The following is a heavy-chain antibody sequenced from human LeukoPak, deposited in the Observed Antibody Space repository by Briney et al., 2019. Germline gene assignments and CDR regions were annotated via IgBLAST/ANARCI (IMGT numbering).Heavy chain of an antibody. CDR1: GYTFTSFY. V-gene: IGHV1-46*01. Sequence: ASLKVSCKASGYTFTSFYMHWVRQAPGQGLEWMGIFNSSGSSTTYAQKFQGRVTMTRDTSTSIVYMELSSLGSEDTAVYYCARDRNVDTAMVTGNWFDPWGQGTLVTVSS. CDR3: ARDRNVDTAMVTGNWFDP. D-gene: IGHD5-18*01. J-gene: IGHJ5*02. CDR2: FNSSGSST.